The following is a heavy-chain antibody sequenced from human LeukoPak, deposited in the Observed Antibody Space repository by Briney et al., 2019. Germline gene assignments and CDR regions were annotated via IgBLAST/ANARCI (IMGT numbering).Heavy chain of an antibody. CDR1: GFIFSDYY. D-gene: IGHD3-16*01. Sequence: GGSLRLSCAASGFIFSDYYMSWIGQAPGKGLEWVSTIKGTGLTTYYADSVKGRFTISRDNAKNSLFLHMSSLRADDTAIYYCARAGELRYMDVWGKGTAVTVSS. J-gene: IGHJ6*03. CDR3: ARAGELRYMDV. CDR2: IKGTGLTT. V-gene: IGHV3-11*04.